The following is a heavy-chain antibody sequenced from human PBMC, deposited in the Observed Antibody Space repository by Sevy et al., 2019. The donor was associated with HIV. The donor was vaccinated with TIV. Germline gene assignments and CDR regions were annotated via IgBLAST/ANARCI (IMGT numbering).Heavy chain of an antibody. J-gene: IGHJ3*02. Sequence: SETLSLTCTVSGGSISSYYWSWIRQPPGKGLEWIGYIYYSGSTNYNPSLKSRVTISVETSKKQFSLKLGSVTAADTAVYYCARFEYRSSLSFDIWGQGTMVTVSS. CDR1: GGSISSYY. CDR2: IYYSGST. D-gene: IGHD6-6*01. CDR3: ARFEYRSSLSFDI. V-gene: IGHV4-59*13.